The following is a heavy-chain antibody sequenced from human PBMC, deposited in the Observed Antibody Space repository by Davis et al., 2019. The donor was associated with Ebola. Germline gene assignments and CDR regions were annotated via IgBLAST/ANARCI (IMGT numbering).Heavy chain of an antibody. D-gene: IGHD6-13*01. J-gene: IGHJ6*03. CDR2: IYYSGST. CDR1: GGSISSHY. V-gene: IGHV4-59*11. Sequence: PSETLSLTCTVSGGSISSHYWRWIRQPPGKGLEWIGYIYYSGSTNYNPSLKSRVTISVDTSKNQFSLKLSSVTAADTAVYYCARDKGSSWYGGNYMDVWGKGTTVTVSS. CDR3: ARDKGSSWYGGNYMDV.